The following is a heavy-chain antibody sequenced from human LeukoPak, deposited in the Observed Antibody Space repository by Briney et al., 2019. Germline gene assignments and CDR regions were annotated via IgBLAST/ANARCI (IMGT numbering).Heavy chain of an antibody. D-gene: IGHD5-12*01. Sequence: GESLKISCVASGYTFSNFWIGWVRQKSGKGLEFMGVIYPGDSDTTYSPSFQGQVTVSADRSVRTTYLQWTSLEASDSATYYCARGRGGFTGYENFDYWGNGTMVTVS. CDR3: ARGRGGFTGYENFDY. V-gene: IGHV5-51*01. CDR1: GYTFSNFW. J-gene: IGHJ4*01. CDR2: IYPGDSDT.